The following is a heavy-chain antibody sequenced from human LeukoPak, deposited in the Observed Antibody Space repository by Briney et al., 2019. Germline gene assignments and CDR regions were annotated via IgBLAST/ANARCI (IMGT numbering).Heavy chain of an antibody. CDR2: IIPIFGTA. V-gene: IGHV1-69*13. D-gene: IGHD3-22*01. J-gene: IGHJ4*02. CDR1: GGTFSSYA. Sequence: SVKVSCKASGGTFSSYAISWVRQAPGQGLEWMGGIIPIFGTANYAQNFQGRVTITADESTSTAHMELSNLRSEDTAVYYCARESTDYYDSSGYYYGPVYWGQGTLVTVSS. CDR3: ARESTDYYDSSGYYYGPVY.